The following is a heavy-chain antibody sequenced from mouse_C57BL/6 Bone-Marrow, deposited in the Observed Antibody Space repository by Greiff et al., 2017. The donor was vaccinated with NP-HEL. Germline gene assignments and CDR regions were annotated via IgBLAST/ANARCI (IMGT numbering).Heavy chain of an antibody. D-gene: IGHD1-1*01. CDR2: ISSGGSYT. CDR1: GFTFSSYG. V-gene: IGHV5-6*01. CDR3: ARQDTTVVARYYAMDY. J-gene: IGHJ4*01. Sequence: EVKLVESGGDLVKPGGSLKLSCAASGFTFSSYGMSWVRQTPDKRLEWVATISSGGSYTYYPDSVKGRFTISRDNAKNTLYLQMSSLKSEDTAMYYCARQDTTVVARYYAMDYWGQGTSVTVSS.